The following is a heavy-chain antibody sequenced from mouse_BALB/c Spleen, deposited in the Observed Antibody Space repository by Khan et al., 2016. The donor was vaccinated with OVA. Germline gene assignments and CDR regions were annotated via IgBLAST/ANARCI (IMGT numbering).Heavy chain of an antibody. J-gene: IGHJ4*01. V-gene: IGHV3-2*02. CDR1: GYSITSDYA. CDR3: ARSRYWSDGYSMDY. CDR2: ISSSGST. Sequence: EVQLVESGPGLVKPSQSLSLTCTVTGYSITSDYAWNWIRQFPGNKLEWMGYISSSGSTSYNPSLKSRISITRDTSKNQFFLQLKSVTSEDTAIYCCARSRYWSDGYSMDYWGRGTLVTVSA. D-gene: IGHD1-1*01.